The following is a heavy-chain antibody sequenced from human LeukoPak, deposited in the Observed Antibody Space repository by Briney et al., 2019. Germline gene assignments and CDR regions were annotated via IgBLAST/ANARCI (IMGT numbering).Heavy chain of an antibody. J-gene: IGHJ4*02. CDR3: AKVRQAAAGRLDY. D-gene: IGHD6-13*01. Sequence: PGRSLRLSCAASGFTFSSYGMHWVRQAPGKGLEWVAVIWYDGSNKYYADSVKGRFTISRDNSKNTLYLQMNSLRAEDTAVYYCAKVRQAAAGRLDYWGQGTLVTVSS. V-gene: IGHV3-33*06. CDR1: GFTFSSYG. CDR2: IWYDGSNK.